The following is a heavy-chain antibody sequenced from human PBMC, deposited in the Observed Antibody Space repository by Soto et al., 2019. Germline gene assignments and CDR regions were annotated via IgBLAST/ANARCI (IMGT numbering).Heavy chain of an antibody. V-gene: IGHV1-69*13. Sequence: SLKVSCKSSGVTFSKYAITWVRQAPGQGPEWMGGILPILGTAVYAQKLQGRVAITADEPTSTVYMELSSLRSQDTAVYYCATSGWSSESAFDIWGQGTMVTVSS. CDR3: ATSGWSSESAFDI. CDR1: GVTFSKYA. D-gene: IGHD3-10*01. J-gene: IGHJ3*02. CDR2: ILPILGTA.